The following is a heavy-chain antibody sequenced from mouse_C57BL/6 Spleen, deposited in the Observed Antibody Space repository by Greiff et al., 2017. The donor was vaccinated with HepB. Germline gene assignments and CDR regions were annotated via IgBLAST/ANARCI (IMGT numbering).Heavy chain of an antibody. V-gene: IGHV3-6*01. Sequence: DVKLQESGPGLVKPSQSLSLTCSVTGYSITSGYYWNWIRQFPGNKLEWMGYISYDGSNNYNPSLKNRISITRDTSKNQFFLKLNSVTTEDTATYYCARDLGTVVADWYFDVWGTGTTVTVSS. CDR2: ISYDGSN. CDR3: ARDLGTVVADWYFDV. CDR1: GYSITSGYY. D-gene: IGHD1-1*01. J-gene: IGHJ1*03.